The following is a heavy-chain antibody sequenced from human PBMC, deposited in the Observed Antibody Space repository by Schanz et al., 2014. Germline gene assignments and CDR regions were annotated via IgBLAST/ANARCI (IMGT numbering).Heavy chain of an antibody. CDR1: GFSFSGFA. J-gene: IGHJ3*02. Sequence: QVQLEESGGGVVQPGGSLRLSCVASGFSFSGFAVHWVRQAPGKGLEWVSIVSHDGFTKHYADSVRGRFTLSRDNSKNTVYLHMNSLRAEDTALYFCATDYSGGDCHIWGQGTMVTVSS. CDR2: VSHDGFTK. CDR3: ATDYSGGDCHI. D-gene: IGHD2-21*01. V-gene: IGHV3-30*04.